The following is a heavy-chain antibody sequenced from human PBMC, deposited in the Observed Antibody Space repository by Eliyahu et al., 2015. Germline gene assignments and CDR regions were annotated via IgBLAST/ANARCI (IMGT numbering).Heavy chain of an antibody. CDR3: ARTYGDRSRGPFDI. CDR1: GXSISDYQ. V-gene: IGHV4-59*12. J-gene: IGHJ3*02. Sequence: QVQLQESGPGLVKPSATLSLTCSVSGXSISDYQWTWIRQCPGEPLEWIGYIYSGGTTNYNPSLRSRVTISVDASKKQFSLELNSVSXADTAVYYCARTYGDRSRGPFDIWGRGIKVTVSS. CDR2: IYSGGTT. D-gene: IGHD4-17*01.